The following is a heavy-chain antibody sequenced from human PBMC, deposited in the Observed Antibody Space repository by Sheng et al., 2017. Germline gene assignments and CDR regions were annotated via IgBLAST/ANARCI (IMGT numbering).Heavy chain of an antibody. Sequence: EVQLVESGGGLVQPGGSLRLSCAASGFTFSSYEMNWVRQAPGKGLEWVSYISSSGSTIXYADSVKGRFTISRDNAKNSLYLQMNSLRAEDTAVYYCARDCSGGSCYLHYYYYGMDVWGQGTTVTVSS. V-gene: IGHV3-48*03. CDR2: ISSSGSTI. D-gene: IGHD2-15*01. CDR3: ARDCSGGSCYLHYYYYGMDV. CDR1: GFTFSSYE. J-gene: IGHJ6*02.